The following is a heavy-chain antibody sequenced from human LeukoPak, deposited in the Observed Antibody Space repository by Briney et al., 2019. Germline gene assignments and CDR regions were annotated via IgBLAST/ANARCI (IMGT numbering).Heavy chain of an antibody. D-gene: IGHD1-26*01. CDR3: ASGSGSYYNNWFDP. CDR2: INPNSGGT. CDR1: GYTFTGYY. J-gene: IGHJ5*02. V-gene: IGHV1-2*02. Sequence: GASVKVTCKASGYTFTGYYMHWVRQAPGQGLEWMGWINPNSGGTNYAQKFQGRVTMTRDTSISTAYMELSRLRSDDTAVYYCASGSGSYYNNWFDPWGQGTLVTVSS.